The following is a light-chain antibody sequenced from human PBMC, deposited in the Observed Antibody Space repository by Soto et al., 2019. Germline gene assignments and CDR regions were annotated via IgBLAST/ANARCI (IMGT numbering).Light chain of an antibody. Sequence: QSVLTQPPSVSAAPGHKVTISCAGSSSNIGNDYVSWYQQLAGPVPKLLIDDDNKRPSGMPDRFSGYKSGTSANLGITGLQTGDDGDYYCGVWDSSLSAVLFGGGTKLAV. CDR1: SSNIGNDY. V-gene: IGLV1-51*01. CDR3: GVWDSSLSAVL. CDR2: DDN. J-gene: IGLJ2*01.